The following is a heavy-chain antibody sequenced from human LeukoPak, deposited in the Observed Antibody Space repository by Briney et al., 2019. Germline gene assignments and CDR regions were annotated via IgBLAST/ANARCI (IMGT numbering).Heavy chain of an antibody. V-gene: IGHV3-30*02. CDR1: GFTFSSYG. J-gene: IGHJ3*02. D-gene: IGHD3-10*01. CDR3: ASPLILWFGASDAFDI. CDR2: IRYDGSNK. Sequence: QAGGSLRPSCAASGFTFSSYGMPWVRQAPGKGLGGVAFIRYDGSNKYYADSVKGRFTISRDNSKNTLYLQMNSLRAEDTAVYYCASPLILWFGASDAFDIWGQGTMVTVSS.